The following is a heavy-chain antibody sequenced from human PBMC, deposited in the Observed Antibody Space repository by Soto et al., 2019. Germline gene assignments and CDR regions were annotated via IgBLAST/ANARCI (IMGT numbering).Heavy chain of an antibody. D-gene: IGHD2-15*01. CDR2: INHSGST. V-gene: IGHV4-34*01. Sequence: PSETLSLTCAVYGGSFSGYYWSWIRQPPGKGLEWIGEINHSGSTNYNPSLKSRVTISVDTSKNQFSLKLSSVTAADTAVYYCARGLRYCSGGSCYYSDYWGQGTLVTVSS. CDR3: ARGLRYCSGGSCYYSDY. J-gene: IGHJ4*02. CDR1: GGSFSGYY.